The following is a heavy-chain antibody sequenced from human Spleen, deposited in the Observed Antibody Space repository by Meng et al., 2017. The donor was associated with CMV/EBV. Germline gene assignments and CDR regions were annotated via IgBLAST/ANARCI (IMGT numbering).Heavy chain of an antibody. J-gene: IGHJ6*02. Sequence: GESLKISCAASGFTFDDYGMSWVRQAPGKGLGWVSGINWNGGSTGYADSVKGRFTISRDNAKNSLYLQMNSLRAEDTAVYYCSRDKEAGTIGLYGMDVWGQGTTVTVSS. CDR1: GFTFDDYG. V-gene: IGHV3-20*04. CDR2: INWNGGST. D-gene: IGHD1-7*01. CDR3: SRDKEAGTIGLYGMDV.